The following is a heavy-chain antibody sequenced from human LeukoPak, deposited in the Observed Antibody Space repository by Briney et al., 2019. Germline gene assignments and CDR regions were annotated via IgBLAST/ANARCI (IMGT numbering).Heavy chain of an antibody. CDR2: IYHSGST. CDR1: GGPISSSNW. V-gene: IGHV4-4*02. CDR3: ARAGGLWSGYDPQFDY. D-gene: IGHD5-12*01. Sequence: SGTLSLTCAVSGGPISSSNWWSWVRQPPGKGLEWIGEIYHSGSTNYNPSLKSRVTISVDKSKNQFSPKLSSVTAADTAVYYCARAGGLWSGYDPQFDYWGQGTLVTVSS. J-gene: IGHJ4*02.